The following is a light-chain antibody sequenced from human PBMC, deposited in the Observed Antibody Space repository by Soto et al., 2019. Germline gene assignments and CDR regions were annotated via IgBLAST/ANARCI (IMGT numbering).Light chain of an antibody. CDR2: GAS. Sequence: EIVLTQSPGTLSLSPGERATLSCRASQSVSSTYLAWYQQKPGQAPRLLIYGASSRATGIPDRFSGSGSGTDFTLTISRLEPEDFAVYYCQQYGSSPVTFGQGTKLEIK. J-gene: IGKJ2*01. V-gene: IGKV3-20*01. CDR3: QQYGSSPVT. CDR1: QSVSSTY.